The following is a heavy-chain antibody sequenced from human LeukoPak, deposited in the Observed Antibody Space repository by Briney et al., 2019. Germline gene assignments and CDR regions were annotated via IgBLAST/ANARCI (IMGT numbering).Heavy chain of an antibody. CDR2: IYHSGST. CDR1: GGSFSGYS. V-gene: IGHV4-30-2*01. D-gene: IGHD2-2*01. CDR3: ARSSVPATAQYYFDY. Sequence: SETLSLTCAVYGGSFSGYSWSWIRQPPGKGLEWIGYIYHSGSTYYNPSLKSRVTISVDRSKNQFSLKLSSVTAADTAVYYCARSSVPATAQYYFDYWGQGTLVTVSS. J-gene: IGHJ4*02.